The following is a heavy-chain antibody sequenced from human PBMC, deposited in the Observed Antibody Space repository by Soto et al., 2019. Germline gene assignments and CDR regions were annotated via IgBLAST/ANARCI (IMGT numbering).Heavy chain of an antibody. CDR2: LYHTGNT. Sequence: SETLSLTCAVSGGSIRSGGYSWSWIRQPAGKALEWIAYLYHTGNTYYHPSLESRVTMSVDTSKNQFSLKLTSATAADTAVYYCARFRVTAILDYWGQGALVTVSS. D-gene: IGHD2-21*02. CDR3: ARFRVTAILDY. CDR1: GGSIRSGGYS. V-gene: IGHV4-30-2*01. J-gene: IGHJ4*02.